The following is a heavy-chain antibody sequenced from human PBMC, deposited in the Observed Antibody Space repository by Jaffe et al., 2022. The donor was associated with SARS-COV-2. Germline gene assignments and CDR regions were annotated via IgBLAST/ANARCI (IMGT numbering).Heavy chain of an antibody. V-gene: IGHV3-23*01. D-gene: IGHD2-15*01. J-gene: IGHJ4*02. Sequence: EVQLSESGGGLVQRGGSLRLSCAASGFTFSSYAMSWVRQAPGKGLEWVSAISGSGVSAYNADSVKGRFTISRDNSKNTLYLQMDSLRAEDTALYFCAKNRGNSCYSGLDYWGQGTLVTVSS. CDR3: AKNRGNSCYSGLDY. CDR1: GFTFSSYA. CDR2: ISGSGVSA.